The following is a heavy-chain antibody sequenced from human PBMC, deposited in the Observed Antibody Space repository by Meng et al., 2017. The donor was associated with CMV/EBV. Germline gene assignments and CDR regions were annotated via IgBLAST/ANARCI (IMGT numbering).Heavy chain of an antibody. V-gene: IGHV2-5*01. CDR1: SPSGVG. J-gene: IGHJ4*02. D-gene: IGHD3-3*01. Sequence: SPSGVGVGGIRQPPGKALEWLALIYWNDDKRYSPSLKSRLTITKDTSKNQVVLTMTNMDPVDTATYYCAHSLGYYDFWSGYLYYFDYWGQGTLVTVSS. CDR2: IYWNDDK. CDR3: AHSLGYYDFWSGYLYYFDY.